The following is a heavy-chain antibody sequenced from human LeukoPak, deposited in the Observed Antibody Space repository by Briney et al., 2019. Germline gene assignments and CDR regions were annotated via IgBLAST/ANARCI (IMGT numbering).Heavy chain of an antibody. CDR1: GDSISSSTYY. Sequence: SETLSLTCTVPGDSISSSTYYWGWIRQAPVKGLEWIGSIYYSGSTYYNPSLKSRVTISVDTSKNQFSLKLSSVTAADTAVYYCARGEFVAAAGQIDYFDYWGQGTLVTVSS. D-gene: IGHD6-13*01. J-gene: IGHJ4*02. V-gene: IGHV4-39*07. CDR3: ARGEFVAAAGQIDYFDY. CDR2: IYYSGST.